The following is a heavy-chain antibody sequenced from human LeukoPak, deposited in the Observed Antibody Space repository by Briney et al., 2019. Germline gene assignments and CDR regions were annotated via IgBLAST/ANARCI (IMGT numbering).Heavy chain of an antibody. CDR1: GYTFTGFY. CDR3: ATARDILTTISVGGFDY. CDR2: INPNSGGT. D-gene: IGHD5-12*01. J-gene: IGHJ4*02. Sequence: ASVKVSCKASGYTFTGFYIHWVRQAPGQGLEWMGWINPNSGGTNYAQKFQGRVTMTGDSSISTAYMELSRLSSDDTAVYYCATARDILTTISVGGFDYWGQGTLVTVSS. V-gene: IGHV1-2*02.